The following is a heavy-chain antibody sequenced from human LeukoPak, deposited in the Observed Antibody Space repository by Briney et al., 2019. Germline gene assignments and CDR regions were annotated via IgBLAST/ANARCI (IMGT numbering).Heavy chain of an antibody. CDR2: ISASGGIT. J-gene: IGHJ4*02. V-gene: IGHV3-23*01. CDR3: ATFPYYFDSSGSYYFDF. D-gene: IGHD3-22*01. Sequence: GGSLRLSCAASGFTFSSYALNWVRQAPGKGLEWVSGISASGGITYYADSVRGRFTISRDNSKNTLYLQMNNLRAEDTAVFYCATFPYYFDSSGSYYFDFWGQGTLVTVSS. CDR1: GFTFSSYA.